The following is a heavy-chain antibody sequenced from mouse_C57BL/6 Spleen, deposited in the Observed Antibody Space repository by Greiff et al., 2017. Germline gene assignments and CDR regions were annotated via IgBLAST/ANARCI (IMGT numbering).Heavy chain of an antibody. Sequence: EVQLQQSGPELVKPGASVKISCKASGYTFTDYYMNWVKQSHGKSLEWIGDINPNNGGTSYNQKFKGKATLTVDKSSSTAYMELRSLTSEDSAVYYCARSDYYGRSYADYWGQGTTRTVSS. CDR2: INPNNGGT. V-gene: IGHV1-26*01. J-gene: IGHJ2*01. CDR3: ARSDYYGRSYADY. CDR1: GYTFTDYY. D-gene: IGHD1-1*01.